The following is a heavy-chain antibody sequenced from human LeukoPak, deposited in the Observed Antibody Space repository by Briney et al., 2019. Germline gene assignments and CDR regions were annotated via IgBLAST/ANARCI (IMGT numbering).Heavy chain of an antibody. CDR1: GASMSSFY. J-gene: IGHJ3*02. Sequence: PSETLSLTCTVSGASMSSFYWSWIRQSPGKGLEWIGYIYSSGSTNYNPSLKSRVTISVDTSKSQFSLKLSSVTAADTAVYYCADLWAFDIWGQGTMVTVSS. CDR3: ADLWAFDI. V-gene: IGHV4-59*01. CDR2: IYSSGST.